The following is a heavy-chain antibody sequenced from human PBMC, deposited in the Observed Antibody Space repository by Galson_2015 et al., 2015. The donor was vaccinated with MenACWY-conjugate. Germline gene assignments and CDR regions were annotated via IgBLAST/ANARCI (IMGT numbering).Heavy chain of an antibody. Sequence: SLRLSCAVSGFTFSSSWMHWVRQAPGKGLVGVSRINSDGSSTSYADTAKGRFTISRDNAKNTLYLQMNSLRAEDTAVYYCARKGGSPPRGVDYSGQGTLVTVSS. D-gene: IGHD1-26*01. CDR2: INSDGSST. J-gene: IGHJ4*02. V-gene: IGHV3-74*01. CDR1: GFTFSSSW. CDR3: ARKGGSPPRGVDY.